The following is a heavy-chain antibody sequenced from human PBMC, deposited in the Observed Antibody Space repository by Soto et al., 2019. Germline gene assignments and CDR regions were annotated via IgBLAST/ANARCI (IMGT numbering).Heavy chain of an antibody. CDR2: IRSKAYGGTT. V-gene: IGHV3-49*04. J-gene: IGHJ6*02. Sequence: GESLKISCTASGFTFGDYAMSWVRQAPGKGLEWVGFIRSKAYGGTTEYAASVKGRFTISRDDSKSIAYLQMNSLKTEDTAVYYCTRETYSGSYYYYYGMDVWGQGTTVTVSS. CDR3: TRETYSGSYYYYYGMDV. CDR1: GFTFGDYA. D-gene: IGHD1-26*01.